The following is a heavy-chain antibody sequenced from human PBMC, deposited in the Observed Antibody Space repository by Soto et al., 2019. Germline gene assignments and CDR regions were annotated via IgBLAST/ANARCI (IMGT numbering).Heavy chain of an antibody. D-gene: IGHD3-9*01. Sequence: QVQLVESGGGVVQPGRSLRLSCAASGFTFSSYGMHWVRQAPGKGLEWVAVIWYDGSNKYYADSVKGRFTISRDNSKNTLYLRMNSLRAEDTAVYYCARDPPLYDILTGYALGYYGMDVWGQGTTVTVSS. CDR3: ARDPPLYDILTGYALGYYGMDV. CDR1: GFTFSSYG. CDR2: IWYDGSNK. J-gene: IGHJ6*02. V-gene: IGHV3-33*01.